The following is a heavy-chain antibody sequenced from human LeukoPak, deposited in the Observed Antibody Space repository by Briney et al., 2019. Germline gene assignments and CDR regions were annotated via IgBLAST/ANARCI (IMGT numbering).Heavy chain of an antibody. D-gene: IGHD3-10*01. CDR1: GFTFSSYG. CDR2: ISGSGGFT. V-gene: IGHV3-23*01. J-gene: IGHJ3*02. Sequence: AGGSLRLSCAASGFTFSSYGMSWVRQAPGKGLEWVSGISGSGGFTYYTDSLKGRFTISRDNSKNMLYLQMNSLRVDDTALYYCAQDISWFAFHMWGLGTRVTVSS. CDR3: AQDISWFAFHM.